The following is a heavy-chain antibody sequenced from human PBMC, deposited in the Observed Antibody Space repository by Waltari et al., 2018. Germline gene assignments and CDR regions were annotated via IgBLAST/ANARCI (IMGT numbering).Heavy chain of an antibody. CDR2: IYHSGST. CDR3: ARVAPIVVVTV. CDR1: GVSISSGGYY. J-gene: IGHJ4*02. Sequence: QVQLHESGPVLVKPSQTLSLTCTVSGVSISSGGYYCIWIRQNPGKGLEWIGYIYHSGSTYYKPSLKSRVTISVDRSKNQFSLKLSSVTAADTAVYYCARVAPIVVVTVWGQGTLVTVSS. D-gene: IGHD2-21*02. V-gene: IGHV4-31*03.